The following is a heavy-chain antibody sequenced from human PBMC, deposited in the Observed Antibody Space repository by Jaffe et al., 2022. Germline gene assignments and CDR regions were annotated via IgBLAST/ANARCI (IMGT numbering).Heavy chain of an antibody. V-gene: IGHV4-4*02. J-gene: IGHJ4*02. Sequence: QVQLQESGPGLVKPSGTLSLTCAVSGGSISSSNWWSWVRQPPGKGLEWIGEIYHSGSTNYNPSLKSRVTISVDKSKNQFSLKLSSVTAADTAVYYCARETPLKRITIFGVAMRYFDYWGQGTLVTVSS. D-gene: IGHD3-3*01. CDR2: IYHSGST. CDR3: ARETPLKRITIFGVAMRYFDY. CDR1: GGSISSSNW.